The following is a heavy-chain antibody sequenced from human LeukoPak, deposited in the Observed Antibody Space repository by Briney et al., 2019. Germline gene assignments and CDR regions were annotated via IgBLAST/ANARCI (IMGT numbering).Heavy chain of an antibody. J-gene: IGHJ4*02. V-gene: IGHV1-46*01. D-gene: IGHD1-26*01. Sequence: GASVKVSCKASGYILSSYNMHWVRQAPGQGLEWMGIINPSGGSTSYAQKFQGRVTMTRDMSTSTVYMELSSLRSEDTAVYYCARGGGSYAFSPRAFDYWGQGTLVIVSS. CDR1: GYILSSYN. CDR3: ARGGGSYAFSPRAFDY. CDR2: INPSGGST.